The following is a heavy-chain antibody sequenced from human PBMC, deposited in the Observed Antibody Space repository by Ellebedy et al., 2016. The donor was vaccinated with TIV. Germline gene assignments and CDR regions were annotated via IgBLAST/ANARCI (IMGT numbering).Heavy chain of an antibody. J-gene: IGHJ3*02. CDR3: ARDFLRAGDFHAFDI. Sequence: GESLKISCAASGFTFSSYSMNWVRQAPGTGLEWVSSIISSTSYIYYADSVKGRFTISRDNAKNSLSLQMNSLRAEDTAVYYCARDFLRAGDFHAFDIWGQGTMVTVSS. CDR1: GFTFSSYS. CDR2: IISSTSYI. D-gene: IGHD2-21*02. V-gene: IGHV3-21*01.